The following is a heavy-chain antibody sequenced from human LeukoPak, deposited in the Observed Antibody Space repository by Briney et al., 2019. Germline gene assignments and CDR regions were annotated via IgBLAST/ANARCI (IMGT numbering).Heavy chain of an antibody. V-gene: IGHV3-21*03. CDR3: SRDLTGGEYFDA. Sequence: PGGSLRLSRAASRFTLSSFKMTWVRQAPGKGLEWVASINPSSSYISYVDSLKGRVTLSRDNAQKAVFLQTGSLRAADTDGYLLSRDLTGGEYFDAWGQGTLVSVSS. J-gene: IGHJ5*02. CDR2: INPSSSYI. D-gene: IGHD3-16*01. CDR1: RFTLSSFK.